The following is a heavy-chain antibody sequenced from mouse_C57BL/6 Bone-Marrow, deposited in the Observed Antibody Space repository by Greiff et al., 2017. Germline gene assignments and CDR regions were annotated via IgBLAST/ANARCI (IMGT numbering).Heavy chain of an antibody. V-gene: IGHV6-3*01. D-gene: IGHD1-1*01. CDR3: PTTVVALYWYFDV. CDR1: GFTFGNYW. J-gene: IGHJ1*03. Sequence: RLMESGGGLVQPGGSMKFSCVAPGFTFGNYWLNWVRQSPEKGLAWAAPIRLKSVNYATHYAESVEVGFPIARNSSKSMDYLQMNMLRAEYTGIYFCPTTVVALYWYFDVWGTGTTVTVSS. CDR2: IRLKSVNYAT.